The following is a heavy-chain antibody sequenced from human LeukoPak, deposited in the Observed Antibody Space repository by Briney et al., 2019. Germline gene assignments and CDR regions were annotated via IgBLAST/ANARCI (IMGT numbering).Heavy chain of an antibody. J-gene: IGHJ5*02. D-gene: IGHD3-16*01. V-gene: IGHV3-7*01. Sequence: PGGSLRLSCAASGFTFSNYWMSWVRQAPGKGLEWVANIQQDGSKIYYVDSVKGRSTISRDNAKNSVYLQMNSLRAEDTAMYYCATRRGESWGQGTLVTVSS. CDR1: GFTFSNYW. CDR3: ATRRGES. CDR2: IQQDGSKI.